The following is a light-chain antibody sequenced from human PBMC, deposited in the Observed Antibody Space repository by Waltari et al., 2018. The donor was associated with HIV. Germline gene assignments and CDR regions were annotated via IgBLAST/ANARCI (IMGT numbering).Light chain of an antibody. CDR1: SSNIRSNT. Sequence: QSVLTQPPSASGTPGQRVTISCSGSSSNIRSNTLNWYQQLPGTAPKLLVYANNQRPSGVPDRFSGSRSGTSASLAISWLQSEDEADYYCATWDDSLNGVIFGGGTTLTVL. CDR2: ANN. CDR3: ATWDDSLNGVI. V-gene: IGLV1-44*01. J-gene: IGLJ2*01.